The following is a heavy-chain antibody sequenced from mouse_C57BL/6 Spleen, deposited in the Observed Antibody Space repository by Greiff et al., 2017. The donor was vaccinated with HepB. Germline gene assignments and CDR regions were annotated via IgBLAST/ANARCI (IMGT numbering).Heavy chain of an antibody. Sequence: EVQRVESEGGLVQPGSSMKLSCTASGFTFSDYYMAWVRQVPEKGLEWVANINYDGSSTYYLDSLKSRFIISRDNAKNILYLQMSSLKSEDTATYYCAREYDYDEGYYAMDYWGQGTSVTVSS. CDR2: INYDGSST. CDR1: GFTFSDYY. CDR3: AREYDYDEGYYAMDY. J-gene: IGHJ4*01. V-gene: IGHV5-16*01. D-gene: IGHD2-4*01.